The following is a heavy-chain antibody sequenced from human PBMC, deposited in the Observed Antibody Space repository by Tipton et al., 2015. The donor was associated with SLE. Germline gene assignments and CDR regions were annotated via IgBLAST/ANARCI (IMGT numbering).Heavy chain of an antibody. J-gene: IGHJ6*03. D-gene: IGHD2-2*01. CDR2: INHSGST. Sequence: TLSLTCAVYGGSFSGYYWSWIRQPPGKGLEWIAEINHSGSTNYKPSVKSRVTISVDTSKNQFSLKLSSVTAADTAVYYCARGQCTSCYYYYMDVWGKGTTVTVSS. CDR1: GGSFSGYY. V-gene: IGHV4-34*01. CDR3: ARGQCTSCYYYYMDV.